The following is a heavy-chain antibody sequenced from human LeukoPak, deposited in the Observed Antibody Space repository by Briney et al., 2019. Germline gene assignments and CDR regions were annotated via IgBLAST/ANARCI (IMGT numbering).Heavy chain of an antibody. CDR2: INHSGST. Sequence: SETLSLTCAVYGGSFSGYYWSWIRQPPGKGLEWIGEINHSGSTNYNPSLKSRVTISVDTSKNQFSLKLSPVTAADTAVYYCARPTRRYSYGQLYYFDYWGQGTLVTVSS. CDR3: ARPTRRYSYGQLYYFDY. D-gene: IGHD5-18*01. J-gene: IGHJ4*02. V-gene: IGHV4-34*01. CDR1: GGSFSGYY.